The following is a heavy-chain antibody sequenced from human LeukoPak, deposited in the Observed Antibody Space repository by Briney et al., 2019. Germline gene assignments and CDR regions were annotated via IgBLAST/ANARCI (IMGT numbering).Heavy chain of an antibody. J-gene: IGHJ4*02. Sequence: GESLKISCKGSGYNFNTYWIGWVRQMPGTGLEWMGIIYPGESGATYSPAFKGQVTMSADKSISTAYLQWSSLKASDTAMYYCVRHPPSNGEDYWGQGTLVTVSS. CDR2: IYPGESGA. CDR1: GYNFNTYW. D-gene: IGHD2-8*01. CDR3: VRHPPSNGEDY. V-gene: IGHV5-51*01.